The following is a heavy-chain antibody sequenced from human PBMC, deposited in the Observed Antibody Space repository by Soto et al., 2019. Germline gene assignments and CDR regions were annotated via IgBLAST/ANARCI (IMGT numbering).Heavy chain of an antibody. CDR2: MYNTGST. D-gene: IGHD2-21*02. J-gene: IGHJ6*02. CDR3: ARDLWGYCGTDCYPLDV. V-gene: IGHV4-59*01. Sequence: SETLSLTCTVSGGSISGYYWSWIRQPPGKGLEWIGYMYNTGSTVYNPSFKSRVTISVDTSKNQLSMKLNSVTAADTAVYYCARDLWGYCGTDCYPLDVWGQGTTVT. CDR1: GGSISGYY.